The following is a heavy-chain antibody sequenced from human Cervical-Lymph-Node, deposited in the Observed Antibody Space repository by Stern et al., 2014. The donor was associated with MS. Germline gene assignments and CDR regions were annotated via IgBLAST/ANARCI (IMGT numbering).Heavy chain of an antibody. D-gene: IGHD3-22*01. CDR3: ATVLMYYDSSGYQY. CDR1: GYTLREVA. Sequence: VQLVESGADVKKPGASVKVSCKVSGYTLREVAIHWVRQAPGKGLEWMGGFEPEDGETMFAQKFQGRVTLTEDTPTDTAYMELSGLTFEDTAVYYCATVLMYYDSSGYQYWGQGTLVTVSS. CDR2: FEPEDGET. V-gene: IGHV1-24*01. J-gene: IGHJ4*02.